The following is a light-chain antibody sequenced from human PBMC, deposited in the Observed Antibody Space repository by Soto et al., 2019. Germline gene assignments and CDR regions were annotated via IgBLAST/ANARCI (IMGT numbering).Light chain of an antibody. Sequence: DLQMTQSPSSVSASVGDRLTITCRASRDISNSLAWYQQTPGKAPKLLLRGASSLHRGVPSRFSGGGAGTEFTLTISSLQPEDFATYYCHQTSAFPRTFGQGTKVDVK. J-gene: IGKJ1*01. CDR1: RDISNS. CDR3: HQTSAFPRT. CDR2: GAS. V-gene: IGKV1-12*01.